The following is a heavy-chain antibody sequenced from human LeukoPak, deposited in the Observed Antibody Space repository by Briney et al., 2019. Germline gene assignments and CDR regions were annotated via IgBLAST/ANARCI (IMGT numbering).Heavy chain of an antibody. V-gene: IGHV3-74*01. Sequence: GGSLRLSCAASGFTFSSYSMNWVRQAPGKGLVWVSRINSDGSSYADSVKGRFTISRDNAKNTLYLQMNSLRAEDTAVYYCARARGGIWSGYPQPFDYWGQGTLVTVSS. D-gene: IGHD3-3*01. CDR3: ARARGGIWSGYPQPFDY. CDR2: INSDGS. CDR1: GFTFSSYS. J-gene: IGHJ4*02.